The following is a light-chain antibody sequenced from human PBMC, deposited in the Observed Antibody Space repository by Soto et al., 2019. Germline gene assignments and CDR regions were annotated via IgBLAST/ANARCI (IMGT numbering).Light chain of an antibody. Sequence: DVVMTQTPLSLSVAPGQPASISCKSSQSLLHSNGYNYLDWYLQKPGQSPQLLIYEVSTRVSGVPDRFSGSGSGTDFTLEISRVEAEDVGVYYCMQALQTPVTFGGGTTVDIK. CDR1: QSLLHSNGYNY. CDR2: EVS. CDR3: MQALQTPVT. V-gene: IGKV2-29*03. J-gene: IGKJ4*01.